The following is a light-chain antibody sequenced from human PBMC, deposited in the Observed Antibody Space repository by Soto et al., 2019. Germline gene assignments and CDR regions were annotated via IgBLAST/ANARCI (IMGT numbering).Light chain of an antibody. Sequence: QSALIQPASVSGSPGQSIAISCTGTSSDVGAFNYVSWYQQHPGKAPKFMIFDVSSRPSGVSDRFSGSKSGNTASLTISGLQTEDEADYYCASYTTSSTYVFGTGTKVTV. CDR2: DVS. J-gene: IGLJ1*01. CDR3: ASYTTSSTYV. CDR1: SSDVGAFNY. V-gene: IGLV2-14*03.